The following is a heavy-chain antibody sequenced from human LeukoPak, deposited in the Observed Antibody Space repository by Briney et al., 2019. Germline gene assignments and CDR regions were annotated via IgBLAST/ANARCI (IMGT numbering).Heavy chain of an antibody. Sequence: GGSLRLSCAASGFIFSRFEMNWIRQAPGKGLEWVSYIDSGGTTILYYADSVRRRFTNSRDNAKNSLYLQMSSRRAEDTAVYYCARDPPSHGLFHLWGHGTLVTVSS. J-gene: IGHJ5*02. D-gene: IGHD2/OR15-2a*01. V-gene: IGHV3-48*03. CDR1: GFIFSRFE. CDR2: IDSGGTTIL. CDR3: ARDPPSHGLFHL.